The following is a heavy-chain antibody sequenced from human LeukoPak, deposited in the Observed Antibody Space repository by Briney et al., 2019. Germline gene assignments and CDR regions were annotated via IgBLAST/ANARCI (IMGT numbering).Heavy chain of an antibody. J-gene: IGHJ4*02. D-gene: IGHD5-24*01. Sequence: ASVKVSCKASGYTFTGYYMNWVRQAPGRGLEWMGSINPNSGDTNYAQKFRGRVTMTRDTSISTAYMELSRLRSDDTAVYYCASARDGYNSRSPLDYWGQGTLVTVSS. CDR2: INPNSGDT. V-gene: IGHV1-2*02. CDR3: ASARDGYNSRSPLDY. CDR1: GYTFTGYY.